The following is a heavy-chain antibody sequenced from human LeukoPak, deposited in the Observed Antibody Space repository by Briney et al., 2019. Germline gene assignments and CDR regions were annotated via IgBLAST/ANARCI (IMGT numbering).Heavy chain of an antibody. J-gene: IGHJ4*02. CDR1: GYTFTSYA. CDR3: AREGVGATKRGAFDY. V-gene: IGHV1-69*13. D-gene: IGHD1-26*01. Sequence: SVKVSCKASGYTFTSYAMNWVRQAPGQGLEWMGGIIPIFGTANYAQKFQGRVTITADESTSTAYMELSGLRFEDTAVYYCAREGVGATKRGAFDYWGQGTLVTVSS. CDR2: IIPIFGTA.